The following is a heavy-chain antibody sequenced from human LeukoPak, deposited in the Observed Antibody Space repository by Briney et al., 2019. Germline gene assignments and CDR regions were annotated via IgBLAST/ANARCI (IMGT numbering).Heavy chain of an antibody. V-gene: IGHV4-59*08. CDR2: IYYSGST. J-gene: IGHJ4*02. CDR1: NGSISSNY. CDR3: ARHGAVAGRGGYYFDY. D-gene: IGHD6-19*01. Sequence: SETLSLTCTVSNGSISSNYWSWVRQPPGKGLEWIGYIYYSGSTNYNPSLKSRVTISVETSKKEFSLKLSSVTAADTAVYYCARHGAVAGRGGYYFDYWGQGTLVTVSS.